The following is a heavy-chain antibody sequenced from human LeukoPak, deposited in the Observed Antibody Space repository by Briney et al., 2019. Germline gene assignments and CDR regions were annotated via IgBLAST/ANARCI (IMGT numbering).Heavy chain of an antibody. Sequence: PGGSLRLSCAASGFTFSKAWMSWVGQAPGKGREWVGRSKRKSDGGTTDYAAPVKGRFTISRDDSKNTLYLQMNSLKNEDTAVYYCTTDGWIQVSFFHYWGQGTLVTVSS. J-gene: IGHJ4*02. CDR2: SKRKSDGGTT. CDR3: TTDGWIQVSFFHY. CDR1: GFTFSKAW. D-gene: IGHD5-18*01. V-gene: IGHV3-15*01.